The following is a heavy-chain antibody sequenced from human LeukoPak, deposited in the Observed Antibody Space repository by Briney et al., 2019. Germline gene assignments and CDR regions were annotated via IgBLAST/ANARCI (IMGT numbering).Heavy chain of an antibody. Sequence: GGSLRLSCADSGFTFSSHAMHWVRQAPGKGPEYVSTISINGVNTYYADSVKGRFTISRDNSKDTLFLQMGSLRIEDTAVYYCARDLDGSYNFAYWGPGTLVTVSS. J-gene: IGHJ4*02. CDR2: ISINGVNT. D-gene: IGHD1-26*01. CDR3: ARDLDGSYNFAY. CDR1: GFTFSSHA. V-gene: IGHV3-64*02.